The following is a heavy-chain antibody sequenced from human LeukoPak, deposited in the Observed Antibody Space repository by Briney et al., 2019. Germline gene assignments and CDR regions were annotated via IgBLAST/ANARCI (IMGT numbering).Heavy chain of an antibody. D-gene: IGHD3-22*01. Sequence: GGPVRLSCAASVLTFCSYDMHWLRQAPGKGLEYVSAISGNGGNTYYANSVKGRFTISRDNSKNSLYHQMGSLRTEEMAVYYCTRDLYYDSSGFDYWGQGTLVTVSS. CDR1: VLTFCSYD. V-gene: IGHV3-64*01. J-gene: IGHJ4*02. CDR2: ISGNGGNT. CDR3: TRDLYYDSSGFDY.